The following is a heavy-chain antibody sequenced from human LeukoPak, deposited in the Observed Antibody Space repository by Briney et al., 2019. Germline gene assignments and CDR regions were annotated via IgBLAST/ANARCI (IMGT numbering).Heavy chain of an antibody. D-gene: IGHD6-6*01. CDR1: GGSISSYY. Sequence: PSETLSLTCTVSGGSISSYYWSWIRQPPGKGLEWIGYIYYSGSTSYNPSLKSRVTISVDTSKNQFSLKLSSVTAADTAVYYCARLEGSRIDPWGQGTLVTVSS. J-gene: IGHJ5*02. CDR3: ARLEGSRIDP. CDR2: IYYSGST. V-gene: IGHV4-59*08.